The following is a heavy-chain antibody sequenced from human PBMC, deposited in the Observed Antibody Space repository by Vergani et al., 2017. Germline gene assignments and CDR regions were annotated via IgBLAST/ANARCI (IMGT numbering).Heavy chain of an antibody. J-gene: IGHJ3*02. CDR1: GDSISSGYY. Sequence: QVQLQESGPGLVKPSETLSLTCAVSGDSISSGYYWGWIRQPPGKGLEWIGSIYHSGSTYYNPSLKSRVTISVDTSKNQFSLKLSSVTAADTAVYYCARHLRQLARNDVFDIWGHGTLVTVSS. CDR3: ARHLRQLARNDVFDI. CDR2: IYHSGST. V-gene: IGHV4-38-2*01. D-gene: IGHD6-6*01.